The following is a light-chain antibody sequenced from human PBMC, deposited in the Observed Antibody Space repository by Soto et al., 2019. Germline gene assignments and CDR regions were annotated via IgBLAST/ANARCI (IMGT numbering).Light chain of an antibody. CDR2: NAS. Sequence: EIVLTQSPATLSLSPGERATLSCRASQSVSGYLAWYQQKPGQAPGLLIYNASNRATGIPARFSGSGSGTDLTLTISSLEPEDFAVYYCQQRSSWPLTFGGGTKVEI. CDR3: QQRSSWPLT. CDR1: QSVSGY. J-gene: IGKJ4*01. V-gene: IGKV3-11*01.